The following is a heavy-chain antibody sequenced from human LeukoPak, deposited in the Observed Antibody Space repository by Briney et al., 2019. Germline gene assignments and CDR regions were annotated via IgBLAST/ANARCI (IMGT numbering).Heavy chain of an antibody. V-gene: IGHV1-3*01. CDR2: INAGNGNT. CDR1: GYTFTSYA. D-gene: IGHD3-22*01. Sequence: LAASVKVSCKASGYTFTSYAMHWVRQAPGQRLEWMGWINAGNGNTKYSQKFQGRVTITRDTSASTAYMELSSLRSEDTAVYYCASQGVITGSPYYFDYWGQGTLVTVSS. CDR3: ASQGVITGSPYYFDY. J-gene: IGHJ4*02.